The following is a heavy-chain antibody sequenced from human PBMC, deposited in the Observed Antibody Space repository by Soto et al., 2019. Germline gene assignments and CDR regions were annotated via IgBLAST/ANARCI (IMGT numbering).Heavy chain of an antibody. CDR1: GLSVGGNY. D-gene: IGHD2-8*02. CDR2: ILVGGST. V-gene: IGHV3-53*01. CDR3: AKATATGGGAFDI. J-gene: IGHJ3*02. Sequence: PGGSLRLSCAASGLSVGGNYMSWVRQAPGKGLEWVSTILVGGSTHYPDSVKGRFTISRDNSKNTVFLQMNSLTAGDTAVYYCAKATATGGGAFDIRGQGTMVTVSS.